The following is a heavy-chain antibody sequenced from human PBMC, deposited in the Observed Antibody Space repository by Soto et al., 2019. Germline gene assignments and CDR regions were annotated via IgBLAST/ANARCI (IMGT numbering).Heavy chain of an antibody. J-gene: IGHJ4*02. CDR2: INGDGSST. D-gene: IGHD5-18*01. CDR1: GFSFSGYW. V-gene: IGHV3-74*01. Sequence: GGSLRLSCATSGFSFSGYWIHWVRQAPGKGLVWVSHINGDGSSTNYADSVKGRFTISRDYAKNTLYLQMNSLRVEDTAVYYCARGGAYIYGPQYDWGQGTRVTVSS. CDR3: ARGGAYIYGPQYD.